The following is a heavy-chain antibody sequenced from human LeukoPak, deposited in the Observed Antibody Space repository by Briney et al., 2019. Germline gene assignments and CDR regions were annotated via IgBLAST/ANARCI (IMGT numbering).Heavy chain of an antibody. J-gene: IGHJ4*02. CDR1: GDSISSYY. CDR3: ARDLMGIAYRGAFYY. Sequence: PSETLSLTCTVSGDSISSYYWSWIRQPPGKGLEWIGHIYYSGSTNYNPSLKSRITISVDTSKNQFSLNLSSVTAADTAVYYCARDLMGIAYRGAFYYWGQGTLVTVSS. D-gene: IGHD6-13*01. CDR2: IYYSGST. V-gene: IGHV4-59*01.